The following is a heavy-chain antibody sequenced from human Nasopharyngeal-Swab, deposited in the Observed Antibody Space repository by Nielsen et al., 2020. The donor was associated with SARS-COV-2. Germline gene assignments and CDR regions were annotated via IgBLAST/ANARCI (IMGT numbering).Heavy chain of an antibody. CDR2: IDPSDSYT. Sequence: GESLKISCKGSGYSFTSYWISWVRQMPGKGLEWMGRIDPSDSYTNYSPSFQGHVTTSADKSISTAYLQWSSLKASDTAMYYCARQGQQWLVNYYYYGMDVWGQGTTVTVSS. CDR3: ARQGQQWLVNYYYYGMDV. V-gene: IGHV5-10-1*01. D-gene: IGHD6-19*01. CDR1: GYSFTSYW. J-gene: IGHJ6*02.